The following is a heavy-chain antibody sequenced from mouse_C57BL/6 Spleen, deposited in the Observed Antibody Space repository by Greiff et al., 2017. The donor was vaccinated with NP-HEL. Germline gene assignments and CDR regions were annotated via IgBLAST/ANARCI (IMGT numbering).Heavy chain of an antibody. CDR1: GFTFSDYG. J-gene: IGHJ4*01. D-gene: IGHD2-5*01. V-gene: IGHV5-17*01. CDR2: ISSGSSTI. CDR3: AAYYSNYVAMDY. Sequence: EVHLVESGGGLVKPGGSLKLSCAASGFTFSDYGMHWVRQAPEKGLEWVAYISSGSSTIYYADTVKGRFTISRDNAKNTLFLQMTSLRSEDTAMYYCAAYYSNYVAMDYWGQGTSVTVSS.